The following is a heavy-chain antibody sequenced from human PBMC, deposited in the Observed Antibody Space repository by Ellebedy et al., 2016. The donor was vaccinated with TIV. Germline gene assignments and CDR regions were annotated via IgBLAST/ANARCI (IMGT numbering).Heavy chain of an antibody. Sequence: MPSETLSLTCTVSGGSISSYYWSWIRQPPGKGLEWIGYISYSGSTNYNPSIKSRVTISVDTSKNQFSLKLSSVTAADTAVYYCARGEKRLNWFDPWGQGTLVTVSS. D-gene: IGHD1-1*01. V-gene: IGHV4-59*01. J-gene: IGHJ5*02. CDR1: GGSISSYY. CDR2: ISYSGST. CDR3: ARGEKRLNWFDP.